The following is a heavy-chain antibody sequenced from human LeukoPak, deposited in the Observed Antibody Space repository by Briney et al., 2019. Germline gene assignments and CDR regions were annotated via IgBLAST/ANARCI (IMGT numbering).Heavy chain of an antibody. D-gene: IGHD5-18*01. CDR2: IWYDGSNK. J-gene: IGHJ4*02. Sequence: GGYLRLSSTAPGXPFTSYGRHWVRQAPGKGLEGVAVIWYDGSNKYYADSVKGRFTISRDNSKNTLYLQMNSLRAEDTAVYYCARDGDTAMVTMYFDYWGQGTLVTVSS. CDR1: GXPFTSYG. CDR3: ARDGDTAMVTMYFDY. V-gene: IGHV3-33*01.